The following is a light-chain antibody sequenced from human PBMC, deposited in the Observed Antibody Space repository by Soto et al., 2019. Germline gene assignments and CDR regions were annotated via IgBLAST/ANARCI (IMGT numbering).Light chain of an antibody. Sequence: QSALPQPASVSGSPLQSIAISCTGTRRAVGGYNYVSWYQQHPGKAPKLMVYDVSNRPSGVSNRFSGSKSGNTASLTISGLQAEDEDAYYSSSYTSSSTYVFGTGAKVTVL. V-gene: IGLV2-14*01. CDR1: RRAVGGYNY. CDR2: DVS. J-gene: IGLJ1*01. CDR3: SSYTSSSTYV.